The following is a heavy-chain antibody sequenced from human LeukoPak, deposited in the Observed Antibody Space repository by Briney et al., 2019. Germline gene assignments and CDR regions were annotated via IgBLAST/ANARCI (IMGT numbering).Heavy chain of an antibody. J-gene: IGHJ4*01. CDR2: IKQDGSEK. D-gene: IGHD5-12*01. V-gene: IGHV3-7*05. Sequence: GGSLRLSCVASGFSFSTYWMSWLRQVPGKGLEWVANIKQDGSEKNYVDSAKGRFTISRDNAKKSLYLQLNSLGAEDTAVYYCARGGGSPDYWGHGTLVTVSS. CDR3: ARGGGSPDY. CDR1: GFSFSTYW.